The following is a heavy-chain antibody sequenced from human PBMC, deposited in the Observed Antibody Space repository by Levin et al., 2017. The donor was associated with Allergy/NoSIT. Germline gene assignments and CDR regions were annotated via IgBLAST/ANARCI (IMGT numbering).Heavy chain of an antibody. Sequence: ASVKVSCKASGYTFTSYYMHWVRQAPGQGLEWMGIINPSGGSTSYAQKFQGRVTMTRDTSTSTVYMELSSLRSEDTAVYYCARPHQSRLPDKLNDSSGYGGPSKNNWFDPWGQGTLVTVSS. J-gene: IGHJ5*02. CDR2: INPSGGST. CDR3: ARPHQSRLPDKLNDSSGYGGPSKNNWFDP. V-gene: IGHV1-46*01. CDR1: GYTFTSYY. D-gene: IGHD3-22*01.